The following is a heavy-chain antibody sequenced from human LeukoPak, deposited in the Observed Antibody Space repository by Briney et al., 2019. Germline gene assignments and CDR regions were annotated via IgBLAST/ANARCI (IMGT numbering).Heavy chain of an antibody. D-gene: IGHD6-19*01. CDR1: GFTFSSYS. CDR2: ITSSSSYI. Sequence: GGSLRLSCAASGFTFSSYSMSWVRQAPGQGLEWVSSITSSSSYIYYADSVKGRFTISRDNAKKSVYLQMNSLRAEDTAVYYCARGSTYSSGWYTGFDYWGQGTLVTVSS. J-gene: IGHJ4*02. CDR3: ARGSTYSSGWYTGFDY. V-gene: IGHV3-21*01.